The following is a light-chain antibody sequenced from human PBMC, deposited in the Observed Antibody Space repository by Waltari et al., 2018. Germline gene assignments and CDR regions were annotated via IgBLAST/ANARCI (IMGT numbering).Light chain of an antibody. Sequence: EIVLTQSPATLSLSPGDRATLSCRASQSVSSYLAWYRQRPGQAPRLLIYDASKRATGIPAKFSGSGSGTDFTLIISSLAPDDFAIYYCQQYSNWPRTFGQGTKLEI. CDR2: DAS. CDR3: QQYSNWPRT. CDR1: QSVSSY. V-gene: IGKV3-11*01. J-gene: IGKJ2*01.